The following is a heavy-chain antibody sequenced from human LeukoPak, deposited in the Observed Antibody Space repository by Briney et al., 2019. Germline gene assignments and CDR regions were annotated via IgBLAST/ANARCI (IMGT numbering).Heavy chain of an antibody. V-gene: IGHV1-18*04. Sequence: ASVTVSCKASGYIFIDYYMHWVRQAPGQGLEWMGWISAYNGNTNYAQKLQGRVTMTTDTSTSTAYMELRSLRSDDTAVYYCARAVLGYCSSTSCYYYYGMDVWGQGTTVTVSS. CDR1: GYIFIDYY. J-gene: IGHJ6*02. CDR2: ISAYNGNT. D-gene: IGHD2-2*01. CDR3: ARAVLGYCSSTSCYYYYGMDV.